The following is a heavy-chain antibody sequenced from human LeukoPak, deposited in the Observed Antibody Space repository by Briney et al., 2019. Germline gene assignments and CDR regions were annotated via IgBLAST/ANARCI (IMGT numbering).Heavy chain of an antibody. CDR3: ARTDGVMLFDY. CDR2: ISYDGSNK. V-gene: IGHV3-30*03. D-gene: IGHD3-16*01. Sequence: PGGSLRLSCAASGFTFSSYGMHWVRQAPGKGLEWVAVISYDGSNKYYADSVKGRFTISRDNSKNTLYLQMNSLRAEDTAVYYCARTDGVMLFDYWGQGTLVTVSS. J-gene: IGHJ4*02. CDR1: GFTFSSYG.